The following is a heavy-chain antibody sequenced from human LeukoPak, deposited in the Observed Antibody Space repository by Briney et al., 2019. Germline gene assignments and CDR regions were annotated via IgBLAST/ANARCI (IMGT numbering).Heavy chain of an antibody. J-gene: IGHJ5*02. D-gene: IGHD6-6*01. CDR3: ARHSSSFHNWFDP. V-gene: IGHV4-61*08. CDR1: GGSISSGDYY. Sequence: PSQTLSLTCTVSGGSISSGDYYWSWIRQPPGKGLEWIGYIYYSGSTNYNPSLKSRVTISVDTSKNQFSLKLTSVTAADTAVYYCARHSSSFHNWFDPWGQGTLVTVSS. CDR2: IYYSGST.